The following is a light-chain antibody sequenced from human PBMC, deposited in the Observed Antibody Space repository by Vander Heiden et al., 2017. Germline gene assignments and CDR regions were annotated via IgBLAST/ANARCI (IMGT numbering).Light chain of an antibody. CDR1: QSVNNN. CDR3: QQYNNWPPWT. J-gene: IGKJ1*01. CDR2: DAS. Sequence: EIVLTQSPASLPVSPGERVTLSCRASQSVNNNLAWYQQKPGQAPRLLIYDASTRVTGIPGRFSGSGSGTEFTLSISSLQSEDFAVYYCQQYNNWPPWTFGQGTKVEVK. V-gene: IGKV3-15*01.